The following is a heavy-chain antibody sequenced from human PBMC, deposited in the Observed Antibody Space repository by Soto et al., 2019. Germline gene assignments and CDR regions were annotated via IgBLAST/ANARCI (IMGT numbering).Heavy chain of an antibody. Sequence: GGSLRLSCAASGFTFSSYWMSWVRQAPGKGLEWVANIKQDGSEKYYVDSVKGRFTISRDNAKNSLYLQMNSLRAEDTAVYYCARTQWYYDILTGYSGFDYWGQGTLVTVSS. D-gene: IGHD3-9*01. CDR1: GFTFSSYW. J-gene: IGHJ4*02. CDR2: IKQDGSEK. CDR3: ARTQWYYDILTGYSGFDY. V-gene: IGHV3-7*01.